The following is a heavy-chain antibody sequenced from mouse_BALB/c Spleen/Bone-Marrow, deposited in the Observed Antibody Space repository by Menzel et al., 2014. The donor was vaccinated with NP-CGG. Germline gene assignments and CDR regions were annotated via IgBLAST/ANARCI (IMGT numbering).Heavy chain of an antibody. CDR3: ARHRGPFAY. CDR1: GFTFSSYG. Sequence: EVQLVESGGDLVKPGGSLKLSCAASGFTFSSYGMSWVRQTPDKRLEWVATISSGGNYTYYPDSVKGRFTISRDNTKNTLYLQMGSLKSEDTAIYCCARHRGPFAYWGQGTLVTVSA. V-gene: IGHV5-6*01. D-gene: IGHD3-3*01. J-gene: IGHJ3*01. CDR2: ISSGGNYT.